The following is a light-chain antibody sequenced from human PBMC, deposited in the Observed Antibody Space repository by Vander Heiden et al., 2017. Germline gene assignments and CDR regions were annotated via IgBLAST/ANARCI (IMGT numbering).Light chain of an antibody. V-gene: IGLV3-1*01. Sequence: SYELTQPPSVSVSPGQTASITCSGGKLGDKYACWYQPKPGQSPVLVIDQYSKRPAGIPERFSGSDSGNTATLTISGTQAVDEAYYYCQAWDSSTGVFGGGTKLTVL. CDR1: KLGDKY. CDR2: QYS. CDR3: QAWDSSTGV. J-gene: IGLJ3*02.